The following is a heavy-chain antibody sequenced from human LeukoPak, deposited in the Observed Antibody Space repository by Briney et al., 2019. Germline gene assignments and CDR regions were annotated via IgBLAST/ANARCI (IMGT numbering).Heavy chain of an antibody. V-gene: IGHV1-8*01. CDR3: ARALTYYDILTGYYKSRKYFDY. CDR1: GYTLTSYD. CDR2: MNPNSGNT. Sequence: ASVKVSCKASGYTLTSYDINWVRQATGQGLEWMGWMNPNSGNTGYAQKFQGRVTMTRNTSISTAYMEPSSLRSEDTAVYYCARALTYYDILTGYYKSRKYFDYWGQGTLVTVSS. J-gene: IGHJ4*02. D-gene: IGHD3-9*01.